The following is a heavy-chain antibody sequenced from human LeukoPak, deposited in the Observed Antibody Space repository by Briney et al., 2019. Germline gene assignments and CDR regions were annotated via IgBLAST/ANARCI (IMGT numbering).Heavy chain of an antibody. CDR2: ISSSSSYI. J-gene: IGHJ4*02. CDR3: ASTMVRGVFTVDY. Sequence: GGSLRLSCAASGSTFSSYSMNWVRQAPGKGLEWVSSISSSSSYIYYADSVKGQFTISRDNAKNSLYLQMNSLRAEDTAVYYCASTMVRGVFTVDYWGQGTLVTVSS. V-gene: IGHV3-21*01. CDR1: GSTFSSYS. D-gene: IGHD3-10*01.